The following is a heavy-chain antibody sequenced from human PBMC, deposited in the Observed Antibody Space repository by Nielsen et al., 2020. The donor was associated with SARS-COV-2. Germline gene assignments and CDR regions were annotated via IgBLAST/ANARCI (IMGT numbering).Heavy chain of an antibody. D-gene: IGHD1-26*01. CDR3: AGLGTYSDAFEI. CDR2: GYYSGRT. Sequence: SETLSLTCTVSGGSFSSNDYYWSWIRQPPGKGLEWIGYGYYSGRTYYNPSLKSRVTISVDPSEKQSSLKMTSVTGADTAVYYCAGLGTYSDAFEIWGQGTMVTVSS. CDR1: GGSFSSNDYY. V-gene: IGHV4-30-4*08. J-gene: IGHJ3*02.